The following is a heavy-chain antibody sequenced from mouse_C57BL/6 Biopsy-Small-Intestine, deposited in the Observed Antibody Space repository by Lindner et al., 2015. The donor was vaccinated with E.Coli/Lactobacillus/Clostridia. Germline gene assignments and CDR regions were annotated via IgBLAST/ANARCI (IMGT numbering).Heavy chain of an antibody. CDR2: IDPENGDT. CDR1: GFNIKDDY. CDR3: SRGLRFAY. V-gene: IGHV14-4*01. D-gene: IGHD2-2*01. Sequence: VQLQESGAELVRPGASVKLSCTASGFNIKDDYMHWVKQRPEQGLEWIGWIDPENGDTEYASKFQGKATITADTSSNTAYLQLSSLTSEDTALYYCSRGLRFAYWGQGTLVTVSA. J-gene: IGHJ3*01.